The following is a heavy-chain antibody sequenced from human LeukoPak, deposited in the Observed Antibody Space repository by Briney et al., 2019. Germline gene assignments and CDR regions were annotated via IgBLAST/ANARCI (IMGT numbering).Heavy chain of an antibody. J-gene: IGHJ4*02. CDR3: ATGGRSGVAFES. D-gene: IGHD2-15*01. Sequence: GGSLRLSCTASGFIASSNYMSWVRQSPGKGLEWVSLIYSGGSTYYADSVMGRSTISRDKSNNTLYLQMNSLRAEDTAVYYCATGGRSGVAFESWGQGTLVTVSS. V-gene: IGHV3-53*01. CDR1: GFIASSNY. CDR2: IYSGGST.